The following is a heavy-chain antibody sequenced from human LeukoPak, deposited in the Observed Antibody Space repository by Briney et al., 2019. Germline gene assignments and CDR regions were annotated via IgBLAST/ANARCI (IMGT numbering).Heavy chain of an antibody. CDR3: AKESDSGYHSEGPKN. CDR2: VRNDGSNE. D-gene: IGHD5-12*01. CDR1: GFVLSDYG. J-gene: IGHJ4*02. V-gene: IGHV3-30*02. Sequence: PGGSLRLSCAASGFVLSDYGMHWGRQAPGKGQWWVAFVRNDGSNEYYVGSVKGRFTISRDKSKNTLYLQMNSLRAEDTAVYSCAKESDSGYHSEGPKNWGLGTLVTVSS.